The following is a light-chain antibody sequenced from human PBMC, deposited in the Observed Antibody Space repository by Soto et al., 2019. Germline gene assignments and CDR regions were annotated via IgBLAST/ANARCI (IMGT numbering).Light chain of an antibody. J-gene: IGKJ1*01. CDR2: GAS. CDR3: QQYGSSPWT. Sequence: EIVLTQSPGTLSLSPGERATLSCRARQSVSSSSLAWYQQNPGQAPRLLIYGASSRATGIPDRFSGSGSGTDFTLTISRLEPEDFAVYYCQQYGSSPWTFGQGTKGEIK. CDR1: QSVSSSS. V-gene: IGKV3-20*01.